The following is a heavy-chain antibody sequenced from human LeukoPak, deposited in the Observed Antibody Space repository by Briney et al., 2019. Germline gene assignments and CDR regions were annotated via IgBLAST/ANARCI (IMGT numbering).Heavy chain of an antibody. J-gene: IGHJ6*04. V-gene: IGHV4-38-2*01. CDR1: GHSISTGYY. D-gene: IGHD3-10*01. CDR2: MCHNGGT. CDR3: ASYYASGVSAYNYYGMDV. Sequence: SETLSLTCAVSGHSISTGYYWGWIRQPPGKVLEGIGSMCHNGGTYYNPSLKSRVTISMDTSKNQISLRLTSVTAADTAVYYCASYYASGVSAYNYYGMDVWGKGTTVTVSS.